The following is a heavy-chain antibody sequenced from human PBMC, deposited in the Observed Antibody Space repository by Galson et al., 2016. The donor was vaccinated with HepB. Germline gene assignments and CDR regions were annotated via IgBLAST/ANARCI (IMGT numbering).Heavy chain of an antibody. CDR1: GFSFHNYG. CDR2: ISHDGTVV. D-gene: IGHD3-10*01. J-gene: IGHJ4*02. V-gene: IGHV3-30*03. Sequence: SLRLSCAASGFSFHNYGMHWVRQAPGKGLEWLAVISHDGTVVYYADALKGRFTISRDNPKTTLYLQMNSLRAEDTALYYCARGEATVVRGATAAVWGQGTLVTVAS. CDR3: ARGEATVVRGATAAV.